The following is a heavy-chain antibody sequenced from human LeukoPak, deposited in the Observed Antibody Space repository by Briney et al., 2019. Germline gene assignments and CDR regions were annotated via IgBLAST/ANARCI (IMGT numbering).Heavy chain of an antibody. V-gene: IGHV3-15*01. CDR1: GFTFSNAW. Sequence: PGGSLRLSCAASGFTFSNAWMSWVRQAPGKGLEWVGRIKSKTDGGTTDYAAPVKGRFTISRDDSKNTLYLQMNSLKTEDTPVYYCTTDGPYQDTYYYDSSGYGPPNYWGQGTLVTVSS. J-gene: IGHJ4*02. CDR2: IKSKTDGGTT. CDR3: TTDGPYQDTYYYDSSGYGPPNY. D-gene: IGHD3-22*01.